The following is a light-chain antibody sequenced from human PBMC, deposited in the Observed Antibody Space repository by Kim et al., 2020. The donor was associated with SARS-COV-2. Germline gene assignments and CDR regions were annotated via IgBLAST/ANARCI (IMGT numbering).Light chain of an antibody. J-gene: IGLJ3*02. CDR1: NIGSKS. CDR2: YDS. V-gene: IGLV3-21*04. CDR3: QVWDSSSDHPWV. Sequence: PGKTARITCGGNNIGSKSVHWYQQKPGQAPVLVIYYDSDRPSGIPERFSGSNSGNMATLTISRVEAGDEADYYCQVWDSSSDHPWVFGGGTKLTVL.